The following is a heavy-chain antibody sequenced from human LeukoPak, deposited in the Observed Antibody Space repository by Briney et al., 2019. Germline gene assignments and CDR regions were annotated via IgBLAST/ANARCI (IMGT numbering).Heavy chain of an antibody. J-gene: IGHJ6*02. D-gene: IGHD6-6*01. CDR3: AVHSIAARYYYYGMDV. CDR2: IIPILGIA. V-gene: IGHV1-69*04. CDR1: GGTFSSYA. Sequence: ASVKVSCKASGGTFSSYAISWVRQAPGQGLEWMGRIIPILGIANYAQKLQGRVTITADKSTSTAYMELSSLRSEDTAVYYCAVHSIAARYYYYGMDVWGQGTTVTVSS.